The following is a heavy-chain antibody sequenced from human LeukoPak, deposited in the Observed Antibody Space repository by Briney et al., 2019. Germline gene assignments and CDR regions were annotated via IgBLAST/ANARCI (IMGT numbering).Heavy chain of an antibody. CDR3: AKGIYGSGSYYSNYYYNMDV. D-gene: IGHD3-10*01. CDR1: GFTFSSYG. Sequence: GGSLRLSCAASGFTFSSYGMHWVRQAPGKGLEWAAFIRYDGSNKYYADSVKGRFTISRDNSENTLYLQMNSLRAEDTAVYYCAKGIYGSGSYYSNYYYNMDVWGKGTTVIISS. CDR2: IRYDGSNK. V-gene: IGHV3-30*02. J-gene: IGHJ6*04.